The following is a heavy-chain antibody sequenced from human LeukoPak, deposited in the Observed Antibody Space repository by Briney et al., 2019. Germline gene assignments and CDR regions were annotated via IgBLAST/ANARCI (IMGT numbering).Heavy chain of an antibody. D-gene: IGHD3-16*01. J-gene: IGHJ5*02. Sequence: SETLSLTCTVSGGSISSSSYYWGWIRQPPGKGLEWIGSIYYSGSTYYNPSLKSRVTISVDTSKNQFSLKLSSVTAADTAVYYCARDLGGSPNWFDPWGQGTLVTVSS. CDR1: GGSISSSSYY. CDR2: IYYSGST. CDR3: ARDLGGSPNWFDP. V-gene: IGHV4-39*07.